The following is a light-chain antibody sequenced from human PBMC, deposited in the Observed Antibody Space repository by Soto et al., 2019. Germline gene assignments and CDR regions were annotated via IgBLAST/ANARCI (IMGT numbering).Light chain of an antibody. CDR2: AAS. CDR1: QSISRY. J-gene: IGKJ3*01. Sequence: DIQMTQSPSSLSASVGDRVTITCRASQSISRYLNWYQQKPGKAPKLLIYAASSLQSGVPSRFSGSGSGTDFTLTITSLQPEDFATYYCQQSYSAPFFGPGTKVDLK. V-gene: IGKV1-39*01. CDR3: QQSYSAPF.